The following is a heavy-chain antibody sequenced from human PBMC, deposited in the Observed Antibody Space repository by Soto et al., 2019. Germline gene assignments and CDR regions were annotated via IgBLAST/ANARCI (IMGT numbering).Heavy chain of an antibody. J-gene: IGHJ1*01. Sequence: GGSPILSCASSGVSFSTSSMALVRPPPGKGLEWVSAISPSASDTLYADSVKGRFTISRDNSQNTLFLQMTSLRADDTAVYYCAKDGPISVPGTSAEYFDYWGQGTLVTVSS. V-gene: IGHV3-23*01. CDR1: GVSFSTSS. CDR2: ISPSASDT. CDR3: AKDGPISVPGTSAEYFDY. D-gene: IGHD6-19*01.